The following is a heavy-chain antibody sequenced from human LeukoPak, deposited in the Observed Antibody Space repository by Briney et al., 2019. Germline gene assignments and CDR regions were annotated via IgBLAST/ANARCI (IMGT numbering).Heavy chain of an antibody. D-gene: IGHD3-10*02. V-gene: IGHV4-34*01. CDR2: ICHSGSD. J-gene: IGHJ4*02. Sequence: SGSLSHTRAVSLGSPSDYYWKAVRPPPGRGVECIGEICHSGSDNYNPPLQRRVTISLDTSKNQFSLKLSSVTVADTAVYYCARSYDRVELLYYWGQGTLVTVSS. CDR3: ARSYDRVELLYY. CDR1: LGSPSDYY.